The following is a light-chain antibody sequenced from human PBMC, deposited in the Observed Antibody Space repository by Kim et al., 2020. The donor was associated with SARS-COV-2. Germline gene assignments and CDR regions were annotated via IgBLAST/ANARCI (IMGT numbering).Light chain of an antibody. Sequence: SYELTQPPSVSVAPGKTARIACGGNNIGSKSVHWYQQRPGQAPVLVIYYDSDRASGIPERFSGSNSGNTATLTIGRVEAGDEADYYCQVWDSSSDHWVFGGGTQLTVL. CDR1: NIGSKS. V-gene: IGLV3-21*04. CDR2: YDS. CDR3: QVWDSSSDHWV. J-gene: IGLJ3*02.